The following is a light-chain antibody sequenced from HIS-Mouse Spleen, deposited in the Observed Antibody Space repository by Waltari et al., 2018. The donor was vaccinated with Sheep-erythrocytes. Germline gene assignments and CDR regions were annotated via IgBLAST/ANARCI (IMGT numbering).Light chain of an antibody. V-gene: IGLV3-27*01. J-gene: IGLJ3*02. CDR2: KDS. Sequence: SYELTQPSSVSVSPGQTARITCPGDVLAKKYARWFQQKPGQAPVLVIYKDSERPSGIPERFSGSSSGTTVTLTISGAQVEDEADYYCYSAADNNLVFGGETKLTVL. CDR1: VLAKKY. CDR3: YSAADNNLV.